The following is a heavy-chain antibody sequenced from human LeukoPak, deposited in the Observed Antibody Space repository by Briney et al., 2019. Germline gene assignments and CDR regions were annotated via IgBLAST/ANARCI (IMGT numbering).Heavy chain of an antibody. J-gene: IGHJ6*02. CDR2: ISGSGGST. D-gene: IGHD3-3*01. Sequence: PGGSLRLSCAASGFTFSSYAMSWVRQAPGKGLEWVSAISGSGGSTYYADSVRGRFTISRDNSKNTLYLQMNSLRAEDTAVYYCAKDKSPFGVVIPTLYYYYGMDVWGQGTTVTVSS. CDR1: GFTFSSYA. CDR3: AKDKSPFGVVIPTLYYYYGMDV. V-gene: IGHV3-23*01.